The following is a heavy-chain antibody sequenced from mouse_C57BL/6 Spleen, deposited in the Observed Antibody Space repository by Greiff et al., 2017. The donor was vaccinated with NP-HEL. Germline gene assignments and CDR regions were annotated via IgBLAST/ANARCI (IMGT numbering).Heavy chain of an antibody. Sequence: EVHVVESGGGLVKPGGSLKLSCAASGFTFSSYAMSWVRQTPEKRLEWVATISDGGSYTYYPDNVKGRFTISRDNAKTNLYLQMSHLKSEDTAMYYYERAITTVVARDFDDWGKGTTVTVSS. CDR1: GFTFSSYA. J-gene: IGHJ1*03. D-gene: IGHD1-1*01. CDR2: ISDGGSYT. CDR3: ERAITTVVARDFDD. V-gene: IGHV5-4*01.